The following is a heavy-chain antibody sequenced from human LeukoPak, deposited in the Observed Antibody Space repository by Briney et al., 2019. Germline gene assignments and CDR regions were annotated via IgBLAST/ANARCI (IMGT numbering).Heavy chain of an antibody. D-gene: IGHD6-13*01. CDR1: GFTFSNYA. Sequence: GGSLRLSCAASGFTFSNYAMTWVRQAPGKRLEWVSAITGRGGSTYYADSVKGRFTISRDNFKNTLYLQMNSLRAEDTAVYYCAKDERQQLVRGAFDYWGQGTLVTVSS. CDR2: ITGRGGST. V-gene: IGHV3-23*01. J-gene: IGHJ4*02. CDR3: AKDERQQLVRGAFDY.